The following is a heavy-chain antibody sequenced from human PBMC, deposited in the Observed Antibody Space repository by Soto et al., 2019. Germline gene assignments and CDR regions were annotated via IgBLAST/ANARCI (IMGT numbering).Heavy chain of an antibody. V-gene: IGHV1-69*13. CDR3: ARSQTPWICGGSYVHFDY. CDR1: GGTFSSYA. J-gene: IGHJ4*02. D-gene: IGHD1-26*01. Sequence: GASVKVSCKASGGTFSSYAISWVRQAPGQGLEWMGGIIPIFGTANYAQKFQGRVTITADESTSTAYMELSSLRSEDTAVYYCARSQTPWICGGSYVHFDYWGQGTLVTVSS. CDR2: IIPIFGTA.